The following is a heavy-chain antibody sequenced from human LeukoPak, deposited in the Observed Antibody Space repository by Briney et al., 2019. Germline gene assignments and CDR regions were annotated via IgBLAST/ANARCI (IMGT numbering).Heavy chain of an antibody. V-gene: IGHV6-1*01. CDR2: TYYRSKWYN. J-gene: IGHJ2*01. CDR1: GDSVSSNIVA. D-gene: IGHD2-2*01. CDR3: ARDYCSSTSCHWYFDL. Sequence: SQTLSLTCAISGDSVSSNIVAWHWIMQSPSRGLEWLGRTYYRSKWYNDYAVSVKSRITINRDTSKNPFSLQLNSVTPEDTAVYYCARDYCSSTSCHWYFDLWGRGTLVTVSS.